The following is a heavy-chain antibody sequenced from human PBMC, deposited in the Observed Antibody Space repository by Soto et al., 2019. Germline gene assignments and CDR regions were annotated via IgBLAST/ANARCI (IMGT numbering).Heavy chain of an antibody. CDR3: AKDPPLSDIVVVPAPDAFDI. CDR1: GFTFSSYA. Sequence: GGSLRLSCAASGFTFSSYAMSWVRQAPGKGLEWVSAISGSGGSTYYADSVKGRFTISRDNSKNTLYLQMNSLRAEDTAVYYCAKDPPLSDIVVVPAPDAFDIWGQGTMVTVSS. J-gene: IGHJ3*02. D-gene: IGHD2-2*01. V-gene: IGHV3-23*01. CDR2: ISGSGGST.